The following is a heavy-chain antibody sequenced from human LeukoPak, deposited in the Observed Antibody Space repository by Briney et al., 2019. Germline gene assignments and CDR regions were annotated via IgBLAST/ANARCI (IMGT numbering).Heavy chain of an antibody. J-gene: IGHJ4*02. CDR3: ARRDRYSSGWYSY. CDR1: GGSFSGYY. D-gene: IGHD6-19*01. CDR2: INHSGST. Sequence: SETLSLTCAVYGGSFSGYYWCWIRQPPGKGLEWIGEINHSGSTNYNPSLKSRVTISVDTSKNQFSLKLSSVTAADTAVYYCARRDRYSSGWYSYWGQGTLVTVSS. V-gene: IGHV4-34*01.